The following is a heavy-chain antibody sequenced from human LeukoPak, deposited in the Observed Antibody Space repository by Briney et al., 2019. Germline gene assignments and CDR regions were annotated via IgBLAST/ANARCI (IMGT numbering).Heavy chain of an antibody. V-gene: IGHV7-4-1*02. CDR2: INTNTGNP. D-gene: IGHD6-25*01. CDR3: ATGGGYRFAY. CDR1: GYIFDIYA. Sequence: ASVKVSCKASGYIFDIYAMIWVRQAPGQGLELMGWINTNTGNPTYAQGFTGRFVFSLDTSVSTTYLQISSLKAEDTALYYCATGGGYRFAYWGQGTLVTVSS. J-gene: IGHJ4*02.